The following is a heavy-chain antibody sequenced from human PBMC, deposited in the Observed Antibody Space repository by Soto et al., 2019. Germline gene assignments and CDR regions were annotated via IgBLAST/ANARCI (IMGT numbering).Heavy chain of an antibody. Sequence: QLQLQESGPGLVKPSETLSLTCTVSGGSISSSSYYWGWIRQPPGKGLEWIGSIYYSGSTYYNPSIKSRVTISVGTSKNQFSLKLSSVTAADTAVYYCAREYSSSLVAFDIWGQGTMVTVSS. D-gene: IGHD6-6*01. V-gene: IGHV4-39*01. CDR3: AREYSSSLVAFDI. J-gene: IGHJ3*02. CDR2: IYYSGST. CDR1: GGSISSSSYY.